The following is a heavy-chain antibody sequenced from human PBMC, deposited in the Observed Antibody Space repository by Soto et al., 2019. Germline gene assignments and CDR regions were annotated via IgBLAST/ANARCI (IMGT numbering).Heavy chain of an antibody. Sequence: PSETLSLTCTVSGGSVSSGDYFWSWIRQPPGKGLEWIGYIYGSGSSYYNPSLKGRVTMSVDTSKNQFSLKLRSVTAADTAMYYCAREKGYISGPKNFDSWGQGTLVTVSS. V-gene: IGHV4-30-4*01. CDR2: IYGSGSS. CDR3: AREKGYISGPKNFDS. CDR1: GGSVSSGDYF. D-gene: IGHD5-12*01. J-gene: IGHJ4*02.